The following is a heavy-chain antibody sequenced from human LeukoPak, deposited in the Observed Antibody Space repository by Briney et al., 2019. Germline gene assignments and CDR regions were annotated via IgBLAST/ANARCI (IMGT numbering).Heavy chain of an antibody. V-gene: IGHV3-23*01. CDR3: AKDPIHYYDSSGYWDY. D-gene: IGHD3-22*01. J-gene: IGHJ4*02. Sequence: GGSLRLSCAASGFTFSSYAMSWVRQAPGKGLEWVSAISGSGGSTYYADSVKGRFTISRDNSKDTLYLQMNSLRAEDTAVYYCAKDPIHYYDSSGYWDYWGQGTLVTVSS. CDR2: ISGSGGST. CDR1: GFTFSSYA.